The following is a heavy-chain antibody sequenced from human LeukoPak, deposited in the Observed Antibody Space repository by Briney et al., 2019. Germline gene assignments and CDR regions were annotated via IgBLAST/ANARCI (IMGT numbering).Heavy chain of an antibody. CDR2: ISSSSSYI. D-gene: IGHD2-21*02. CDR3: ARVLTPHIVVVTALDY. J-gene: IGHJ4*02. Sequence: GGSLRLSCAASGFTFSSYSKNWVRQAPGKGLGWVSSISSSSSYIYYADSVKGRFTISRDNAKNSLYLQMNSLRAEDTAVYYCARVLTPHIVVVTALDYWGQGALVTVSS. CDR1: GFTFSSYS. V-gene: IGHV3-21*01.